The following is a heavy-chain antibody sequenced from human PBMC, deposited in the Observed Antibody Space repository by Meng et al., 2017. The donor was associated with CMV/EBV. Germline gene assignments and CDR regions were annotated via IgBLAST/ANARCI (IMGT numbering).Heavy chain of an antibody. CDR1: GDSVSSNSAA. CDR2: TYYRSKWYT. Sequence: SETLSLTCAISGDSVSSNSAAWNWIRQSPSRGLEWLGRTYYRSKWYTDYAVSVKSRITINPDTSKNQFSLQLNSVTPEDTAVYYCARETTGSAYGDYDDAFDIWGQGTMVTVSS. V-gene: IGHV6-1*01. CDR3: ARETTGSAYGDYDDAFDI. D-gene: IGHD4-17*01. J-gene: IGHJ3*02.